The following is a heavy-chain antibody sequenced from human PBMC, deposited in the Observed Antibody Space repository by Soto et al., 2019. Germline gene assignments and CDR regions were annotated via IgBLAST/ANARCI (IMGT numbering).Heavy chain of an antibody. CDR2: INTNNGDT. CDR1: GYTFNYYG. J-gene: IGHJ6*02. D-gene: IGHD2-2*01. CDR3: ARDPGRSSNRWRVRQVADGDYYRMDV. V-gene: IGHV1-18*04. Sequence: QVQLEQAGAEVKKPGASVKVSCKASGYTFNYYGISWVRQVPGQGLEWMGWINTNNGDTKYAQKFQDRVIMTTDSAASTAYMELRTLTSDDTAVYYCARDPGRSSNRWRVRQVADGDYYRMDVWGQGTTVTV.